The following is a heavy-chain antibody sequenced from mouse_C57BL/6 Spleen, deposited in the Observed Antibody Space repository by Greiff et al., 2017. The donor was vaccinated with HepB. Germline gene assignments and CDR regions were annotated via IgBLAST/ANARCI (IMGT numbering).Heavy chain of an antibody. CDR2: IYPGSGNT. CDR1: GYTFTDYY. CDR3: ARSSTMVTPYYFDY. V-gene: IGHV1-76*01. J-gene: IGHJ2*01. D-gene: IGHD2-2*01. Sequence: VQLQQSGAELVRPGASVKLSCKASGYTFTDYYINWVKQRPGQGLEWIARIYPGSGNTYYNEKFKGKATLTAEKSSSTAYMQLSSLTSEDSAVYFCARSSTMVTPYYFDYWGQGTTLTVSS.